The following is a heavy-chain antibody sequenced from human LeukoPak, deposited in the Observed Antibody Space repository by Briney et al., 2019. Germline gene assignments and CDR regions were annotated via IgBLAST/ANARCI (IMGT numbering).Heavy chain of an antibody. V-gene: IGHV1-18*01. Sequence: ASVKVSCKASGYTFTSYGISWVRQAPGQGLEWMGWISPYSGNTHYEQKIQGRVTMTTDTSTSTAYMELRSLRSDDTAVYYCAILGYLGLLDYWGQGTLVTVSS. CDR3: AILGYLGLLDY. J-gene: IGHJ4*02. CDR1: GYTFTSYG. CDR2: ISPYSGNT. D-gene: IGHD2-15*01.